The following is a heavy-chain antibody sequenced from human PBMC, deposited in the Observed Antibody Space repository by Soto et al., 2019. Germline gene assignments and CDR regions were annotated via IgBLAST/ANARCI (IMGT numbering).Heavy chain of an antibody. Sequence: VLLVESGGGLIQPGGSLRLSCAASGFTVSNNPMTWVRQAAGKGLELVSFVHGGGSTSYADSVKGRFTISRDNSKNTLYLQMDSLRAEDTAIYYCAGRLTTAASLDYWGRGTLVTVSS. CDR2: VHGGGST. V-gene: IGHV3-53*01. CDR1: GFTVSNNP. J-gene: IGHJ4*02. D-gene: IGHD3-16*01. CDR3: AGRLTTAASLDY.